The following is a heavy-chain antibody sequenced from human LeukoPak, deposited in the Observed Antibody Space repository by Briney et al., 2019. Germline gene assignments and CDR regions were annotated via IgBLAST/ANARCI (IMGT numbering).Heavy chain of an antibody. V-gene: IGHV3-20*04. CDR2: IKWDGCST. CDR3: ARVCGSGSR. CDR1: GFTFEDDG. Sequence: GGSLRLSCAGSGFTFEDDGMSWVRRAPGKGVEWVSSIKWDGCSTGYADSEKGRFTISRDNAKNSLYLQMNSQRAEDTALYYCARVCGSGSRGGQGTLVTLSS. D-gene: IGHD3-10*01. J-gene: IGHJ4*02.